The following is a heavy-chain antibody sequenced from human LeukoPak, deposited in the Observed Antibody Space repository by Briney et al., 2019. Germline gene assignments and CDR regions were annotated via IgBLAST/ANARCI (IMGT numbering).Heavy chain of an antibody. CDR2: MNPNSGNT. CDR3: TRAFSSGYDSYDAFDH. CDR1: GNTFTSYD. D-gene: IGHD5-12*01. Sequence: ASVKVSCKASGNTFTSYDINWVRQATGQGLEWMGWMNPNSGNTGYAHKFQGRATMTRNTSITTAYLELNSLRADDTAVYFCTRAFSSGYDSYDAFDHWGQGTMLTVSS. J-gene: IGHJ3*01. V-gene: IGHV1-8*01.